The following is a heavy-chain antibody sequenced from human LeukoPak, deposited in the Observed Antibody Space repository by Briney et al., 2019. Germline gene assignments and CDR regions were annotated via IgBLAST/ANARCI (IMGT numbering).Heavy chain of an antibody. Sequence: SETLSLTCTVSGGSISSYYWSWIRQPPGKGLEWIGYIYYSGSTNYNPSLKSRVTISVDTSKNQFSLKLSSVTAADTAVYYCARGSSHSSSGDYWGQGTLVTVSS. J-gene: IGHJ4*02. CDR1: GGSISSYY. CDR2: IYYSGST. CDR3: ARGSSHSSSGDY. D-gene: IGHD6-13*01. V-gene: IGHV4-59*01.